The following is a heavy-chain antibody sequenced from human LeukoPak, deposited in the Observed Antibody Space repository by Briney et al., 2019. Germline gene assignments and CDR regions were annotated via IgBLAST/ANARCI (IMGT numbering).Heavy chain of an antibody. Sequence: GGSLRLSCAASGFTFSSYWMSWVRQAPGKGLEWVANIKQDGSEKYYVDSVKGRFTISRDNAKNSLYLQMNSLRAEDTAVYYCARETQWLNYYYYMDVWGKGTTVTVSS. J-gene: IGHJ6*03. V-gene: IGHV3-7*01. CDR1: GFTFSSYW. D-gene: IGHD6-19*01. CDR2: IKQDGSEK. CDR3: ARETQWLNYYYYMDV.